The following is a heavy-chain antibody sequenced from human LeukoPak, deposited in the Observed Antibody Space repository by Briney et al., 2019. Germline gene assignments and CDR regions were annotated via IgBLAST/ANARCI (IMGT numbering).Heavy chain of an antibody. Sequence: SETLSLTCAVYGGTFSGYYWSWIRQPPGKGLEWIGSIYHSGSTYYNPSLKSRVTMSVDTSKNQFSLKLSSVTAADTAVYYCARVNDFWSGYKAYMDVWGKGTTVTVSS. CDR2: IYHSGST. CDR3: ARVNDFWSGYKAYMDV. D-gene: IGHD3-3*01. V-gene: IGHV4-34*01. J-gene: IGHJ6*03. CDR1: GGTFSGYY.